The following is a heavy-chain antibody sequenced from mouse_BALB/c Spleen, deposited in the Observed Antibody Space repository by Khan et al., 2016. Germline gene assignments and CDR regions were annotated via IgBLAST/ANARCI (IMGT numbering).Heavy chain of an antibody. Sequence: LVKTGASVKISCTASGYSFTGYHMHWVKQSHGKSLEWIGYISCYKGATSYNQKFKGKATFSVDTSSNTAYLQFNSLTSEDSAVYYCARLREGGESSFDCWSQSTTLTVSS. CDR2: ISCYKGAT. D-gene: IGHD1-3*01. J-gene: IGHJ2*01. V-gene: IGHV1S34*01. CDR3: ARLREGGESSFDC. CDR1: GYSFTGYH.